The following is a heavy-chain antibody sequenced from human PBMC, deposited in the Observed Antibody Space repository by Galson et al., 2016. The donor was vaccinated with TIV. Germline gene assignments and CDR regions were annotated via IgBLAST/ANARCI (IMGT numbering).Heavy chain of an antibody. J-gene: IGHJ4*02. Sequence: SVKVSCKASGYIFINYYIHWVRQAPGQGLEWLGWFNPDSGATQYAQQFQGRVTMTRDTSISTAYMALRRPISDDTAVYYCARVNWARAFDYWGQGTQVTVSS. V-gene: IGHV1-2*02. D-gene: IGHD7-27*01. CDR3: ARVNWARAFDY. CDR2: FNPDSGAT. CDR1: GYIFINYY.